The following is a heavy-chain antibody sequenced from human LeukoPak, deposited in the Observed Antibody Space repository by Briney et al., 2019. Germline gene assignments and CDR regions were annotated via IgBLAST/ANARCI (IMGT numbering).Heavy chain of an antibody. D-gene: IGHD3-3*01. CDR1: GFTFSSYA. CDR2: ISGSGGST. J-gene: IGHJ4*02. CDR3: AKGTDFGVVTTFDY. V-gene: IGHV3-23*01. Sequence: PGGPLRLSCAASGFTFSSYAMSWVRQAPGKGLEWVSAISGSGGSTYYADSVKGRFTISRDNSKNTLYLQMNSLRAEDTAVYYCAKGTDFGVVTTFDYWGQGTLVTVSS.